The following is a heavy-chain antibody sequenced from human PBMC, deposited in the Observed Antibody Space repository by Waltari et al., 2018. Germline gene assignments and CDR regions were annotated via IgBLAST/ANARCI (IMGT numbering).Heavy chain of an antibody. J-gene: IGHJ4*02. CDR3: ARVSATTVVTSFDY. CDR1: GYTFTGYY. Sequence: QVQLVQSGAEVKKPGASVTVSCKASGYTFTGYYIHWVRQAPGQGLEWMGWINPKSGGTNYAKKFLGRVTMTRDTSISTAYMELSSLTSDDTAVYYCARVSATTVVTSFDYWGQGTLVTVSS. CDR2: INPKSGGT. V-gene: IGHV1-2*02. D-gene: IGHD4-17*01.